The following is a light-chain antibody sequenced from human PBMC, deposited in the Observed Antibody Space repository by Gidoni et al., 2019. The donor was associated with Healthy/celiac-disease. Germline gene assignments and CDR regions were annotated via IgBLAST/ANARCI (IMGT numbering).Light chain of an antibody. Sequence: SYELPQPPSVSVSPGQTARITCSGDAVPKQYAYWYQQTPGQAPVLVIYKDSERPSGIPERFSGSSSGTTVTLTISGVQAEDEADYYCQSADSSGTYVVFGGGTKLTVL. CDR3: QSADSSGTYVV. J-gene: IGLJ2*01. CDR2: KDS. CDR1: AVPKQY. V-gene: IGLV3-25*03.